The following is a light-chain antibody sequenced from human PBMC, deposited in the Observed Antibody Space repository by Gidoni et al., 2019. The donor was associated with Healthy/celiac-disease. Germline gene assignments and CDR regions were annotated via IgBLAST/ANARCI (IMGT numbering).Light chain of an antibody. CDR1: QSLLHSNGYNY. Sequence: DIVMTQSLLSLLVTPGEPASISGRASQSLLHSNGYNYFDWYLQQPGQSPRLLIYWGSNRGSGVPDRFSGSGSGTDFTLKISSVEADDVAVYYCMQALQPFTFGGGTKVEIK. V-gene: IGKV2-28*01. CDR2: WGS. CDR3: MQALQPFT. J-gene: IGKJ4*01.